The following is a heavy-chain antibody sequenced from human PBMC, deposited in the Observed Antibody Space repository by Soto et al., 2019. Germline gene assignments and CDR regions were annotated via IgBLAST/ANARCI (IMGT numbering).Heavy chain of an antibody. V-gene: IGHV1-18*01. Sequence: ASVKVSCKASGYTFTSYGISWVRQAPGQGREWMGWISAYNGNTNYAQKLQGRVTMTTDTSTSTAYMELRSLRSGDTAVYYCARTGIGFCSGGSCYRWFDPWGQGTLVTVSS. CDR3: ARTGIGFCSGGSCYRWFDP. CDR1: GYTFTSYG. CDR2: ISAYNGNT. D-gene: IGHD2-15*01. J-gene: IGHJ5*02.